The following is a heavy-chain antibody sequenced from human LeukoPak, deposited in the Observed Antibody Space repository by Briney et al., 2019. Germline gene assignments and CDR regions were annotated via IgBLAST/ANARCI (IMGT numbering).Heavy chain of an antibody. J-gene: IGHJ4*02. Sequence: PSETLPLTCTVSDGSINSYYWSWVRQPAGQGLEWIGRIYGGGNTHYNPSLASRVTMSVDTSKKKISMRLSPVTAADTAVYYCARDRSGNGATNFAYWGQGSLVTVSS. D-gene: IGHD1-26*01. CDR3: ARDRSGNGATNFAY. CDR1: DGSINSYY. V-gene: IGHV4-4*07. CDR2: IYGGGNT.